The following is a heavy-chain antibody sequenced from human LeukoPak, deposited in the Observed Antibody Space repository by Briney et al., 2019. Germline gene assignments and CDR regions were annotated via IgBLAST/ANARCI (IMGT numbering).Heavy chain of an antibody. V-gene: IGHV3-48*03. Sequence: GGSLRLSCAASGFSFSTYEMNWVRQAPGKGLEWVSYISSSGASIYYADSVKGRLTISRDNAKNSLFLQMNSLRAEHTAVYYCARGADVHGYSDYEDSDWGQGTLVTVSS. CDR1: GFSFSTYE. J-gene: IGHJ4*02. CDR2: ISSSGASI. D-gene: IGHD5-12*01. CDR3: ARGADVHGYSDYEDSD.